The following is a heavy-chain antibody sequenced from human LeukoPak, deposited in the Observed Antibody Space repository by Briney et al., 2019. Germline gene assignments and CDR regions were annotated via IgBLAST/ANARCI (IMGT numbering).Heavy chain of an antibody. Sequence: PSETLSLTCTVSGGSISSSGHFWGWIRQSPGKGLEWIGSLYYTGSAYYNPSLKSRVTISVDTSKNQFSLKLSSVTAADTAVYYCARTMAAAARRYFQHWGQGTLVTVSS. CDR2: LYYTGSA. D-gene: IGHD6-13*01. CDR1: GGSISSSGHF. J-gene: IGHJ1*01. CDR3: ARTMAAAARRYFQH. V-gene: IGHV4-39*07.